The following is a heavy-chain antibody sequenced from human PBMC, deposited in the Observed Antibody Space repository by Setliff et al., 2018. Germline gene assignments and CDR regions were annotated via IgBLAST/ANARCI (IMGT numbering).Heavy chain of an antibody. CDR2: INWNGGST. J-gene: IGHJ3*02. D-gene: IGHD3-22*01. V-gene: IGHV3-20*04. Sequence: GGSLRLSCAASGFTFSTYYMHWVRQPPGKGLEWVSGINWNGGSTGYADSVKGRFTISRDNAKNSLYLQMNSLRAEDTALYYCMVLGDSSGYRDAFDIWGQGTMVTVSS. CDR3: MVLGDSSGYRDAFDI. CDR1: GFTFSTYY.